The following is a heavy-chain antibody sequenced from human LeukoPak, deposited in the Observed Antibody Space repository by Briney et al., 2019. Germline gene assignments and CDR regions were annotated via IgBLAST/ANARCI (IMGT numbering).Heavy chain of an antibody. Sequence: PGGSLRLSCAASGFTFSSYAVHWVRQAPGKGLEWVAVISYDGSNKYYADSVKGRFTISRDNSKNTLYLQMNSLRAEDTAVYYCARVRCSGGSCYLTNGMDVWGKGTTVTVSS. J-gene: IGHJ6*04. D-gene: IGHD2-15*01. CDR3: ARVRCSGGSCYLTNGMDV. V-gene: IGHV3-30*04. CDR1: GFTFSSYA. CDR2: ISYDGSNK.